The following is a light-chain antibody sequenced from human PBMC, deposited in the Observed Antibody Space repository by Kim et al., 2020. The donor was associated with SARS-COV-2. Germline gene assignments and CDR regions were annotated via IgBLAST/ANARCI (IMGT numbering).Light chain of an antibody. CDR2: GAS. CDR1: QSVSSGN. J-gene: IGKJ2*01. Sequence: LSLGQRATLSCRASQSVSSGNLAWYQQRPGQSPRLLIYGASSRVTGIPDRFSGGGSGTDFTLTISRLEPEDFAVYYCQQYAESPYTFGQGTKLEI. CDR3: QQYAESPYT. V-gene: IGKV3-20*01.